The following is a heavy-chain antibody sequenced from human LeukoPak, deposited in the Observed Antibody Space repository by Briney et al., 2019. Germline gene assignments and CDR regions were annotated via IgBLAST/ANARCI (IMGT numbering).Heavy chain of an antibody. V-gene: IGHV4-30-4*01. J-gene: IGHJ5*02. Sequence: SETLSLTCTVSGGSISSGDYYWSWIRQPPGKGLEWIGYIYYSGSTYYNPSLKSRVTISVDTSKNQFSLKLSSVTAADTAVYYCARQAYSSSWYHWFDPWGQGTLVTVSS. CDR3: ARQAYSSSWYHWFDP. CDR2: IYYSGST. D-gene: IGHD6-13*01. CDR1: GGSISSGDYY.